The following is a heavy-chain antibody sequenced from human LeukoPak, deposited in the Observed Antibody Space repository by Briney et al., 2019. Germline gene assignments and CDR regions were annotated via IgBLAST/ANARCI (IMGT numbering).Heavy chain of an antibody. V-gene: IGHV3-30*04. Sequence: PGGSLRLSCAASGFTFSSYAMHWVRQAPGKGLEWVAVISYDGSNKYYADSVKGRFTISRDNSKNTLYLQMTSLRAEDTAVYYCARERLRYNWFDPWGQGTLVTVSS. CDR2: ISYDGSNK. CDR3: ARERLRYNWFDP. CDR1: GFTFSSYA. J-gene: IGHJ5*02. D-gene: IGHD3-16*02.